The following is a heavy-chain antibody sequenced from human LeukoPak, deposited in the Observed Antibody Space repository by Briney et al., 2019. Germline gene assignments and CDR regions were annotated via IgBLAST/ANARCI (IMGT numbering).Heavy chain of an antibody. D-gene: IGHD3-22*01. V-gene: IGHV4-59*07. Sequence: DTQTLTCTLSGRSINSYYWRWIRQSTGKGREGIGYIYYRGTSNYNPSLKSRVTISVDTSKNQFSPKLSSVTAADTAVYNCARVYYYDVSRFDYWGPGTLVTVSS. CDR3: ARVYYYDVSRFDY. CDR2: IYYRGTS. J-gene: IGHJ4*02. CDR1: GRSINSYY.